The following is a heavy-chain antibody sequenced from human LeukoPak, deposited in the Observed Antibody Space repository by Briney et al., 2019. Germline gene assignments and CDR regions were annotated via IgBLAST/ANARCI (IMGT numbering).Heavy chain of an antibody. Sequence: GGSLRLSCAASGFTFSSYGMHWVRQAPGKGLEWVAVISYDGSNKYYADSVKGRFTISRDNSKNTLYLQMNSLRSDDTAVYYCARPQLWFGELFNFGFDPWGQGTLVTVSS. CDR1: GFTFSSYG. V-gene: IGHV3-30*03. CDR3: ARPQLWFGELFNFGFDP. CDR2: ISYDGSNK. J-gene: IGHJ5*02. D-gene: IGHD3-10*01.